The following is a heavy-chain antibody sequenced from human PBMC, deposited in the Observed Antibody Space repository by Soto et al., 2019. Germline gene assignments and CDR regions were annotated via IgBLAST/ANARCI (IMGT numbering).Heavy chain of an antibody. CDR3: ARGYMTTVIPADY. V-gene: IGHV4-39*07. D-gene: IGHD4-17*01. J-gene: IGHJ4*02. Sequence: SETLSLTCTVSGGSISSSSYYWGWIRQPSGKGLEWIGSIYYSGTTYYNPSLKSRVTISVDTSKNQFSLKLSSVTAADTAVYYCARGYMTTVIPADYWGQGTLVTVSS. CDR2: IYYSGTT. CDR1: GGSISSSSYY.